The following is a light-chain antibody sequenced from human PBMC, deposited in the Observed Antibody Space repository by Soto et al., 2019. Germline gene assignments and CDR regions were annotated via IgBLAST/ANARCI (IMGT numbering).Light chain of an antibody. CDR3: QSYDNSLRVSV. CDR1: SSNIGAGYE. Sequence: QSVLTQPPSVSGAPGQTVTISCAGSSSNIGAGYEIHWYQQIPGAVPKLLIYGNSNRPSGVPYRFFGSKSATSASLAITGLQAEDEADYYCQSYDNSLRVSVFGGGTKLTVL. J-gene: IGLJ2*01. CDR2: GNS. V-gene: IGLV1-40*01.